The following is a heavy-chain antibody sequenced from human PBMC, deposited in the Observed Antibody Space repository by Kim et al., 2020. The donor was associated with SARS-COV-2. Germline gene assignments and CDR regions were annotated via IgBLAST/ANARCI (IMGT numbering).Heavy chain of an antibody. CDR2: INPNSGGT. V-gene: IGHV1-2*02. CDR3: ARDDDCRGGWCDGMDG. J-gene: IGHJ6*02. Sequence: ASVKVSCKASGYTFTGYYMHWVRQAPGQGLEWMGWINPNSGGTNYAQKCQGRVTMTRDTSISTAYMELSRLRSDDTAVYYCARDDDCRGGWCDGMDGWGPGTPVTVSS. D-gene: IGHD2-15*01. CDR1: GYTFTGYY.